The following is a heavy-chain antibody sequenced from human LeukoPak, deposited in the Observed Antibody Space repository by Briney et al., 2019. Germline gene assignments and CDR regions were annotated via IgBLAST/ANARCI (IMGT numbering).Heavy chain of an antibody. CDR2: IYHSGST. Sequence: PSEALSLTCAASGGSISSSNWWSWVRQPPGKGLEWIGEIYHSGSTNYNPSLKSRVTISVDKSKNQFSLKLSSVTAADTAVYYCARAGTMVRGVIVYWGQGTLVTVSS. CDR3: ARAGTMVRGVIVY. V-gene: IGHV4-4*02. CDR1: GGSISSSNW. D-gene: IGHD3-10*01. J-gene: IGHJ4*02.